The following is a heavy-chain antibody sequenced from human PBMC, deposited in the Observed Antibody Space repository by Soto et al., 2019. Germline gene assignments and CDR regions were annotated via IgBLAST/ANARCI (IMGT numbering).Heavy chain of an antibody. J-gene: IGHJ4*02. CDR1: GYTFSCCD. V-gene: IGHV1-8*02. CDR2: VNTNSGNT. D-gene: IGHD4-17*01. CDR3: ARVSGDVTH. Sequence: QVQLVQSGAEVKKPGASVKVSCKASGYTFSCCDINWVRQAPGQGLEWLGWVNTNSGNTVSAQRFQGRVTMTRETSISTDYMELNSLRSDDTAVYYCARVSGDVTHWGQGTLVTVSS.